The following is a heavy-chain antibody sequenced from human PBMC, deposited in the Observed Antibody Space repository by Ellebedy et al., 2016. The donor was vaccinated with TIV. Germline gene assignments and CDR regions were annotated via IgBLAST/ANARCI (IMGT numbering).Heavy chain of an antibody. CDR2: IYYSGST. Sequence: MPSETLSLTCTVSGGSISSYYWSWIRQPPGKGLEWIGYIYYSGSTNYNPSLKRRVTISVDTSKNQFSLKLSSVTAADTAVYYCARNSGSYFDYWGQGTLVTVSS. D-gene: IGHD3-10*01. J-gene: IGHJ4*02. V-gene: IGHV4-59*01. CDR1: GGSISSYY. CDR3: ARNSGSYFDY.